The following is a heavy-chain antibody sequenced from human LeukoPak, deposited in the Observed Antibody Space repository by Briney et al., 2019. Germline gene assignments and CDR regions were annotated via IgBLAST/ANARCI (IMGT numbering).Heavy chain of an antibody. D-gene: IGHD6-13*01. V-gene: IGHV4-34*01. CDR3: ARGQHYSSSWYRPGWAYYYYGMDV. J-gene: IGHJ6*02. CDR1: GGSFSGYY. Sequence: SETLPLTCAVYGGSFSGYYWSWIRQPPGKGLEWIGEINHSGSTNYNPSLKSRVTISVDTSKNQFSLKLSSVTAADTAVYYCARGQHYSSSWYRPGWAYYYYGMDVWGQGTTVTVSS. CDR2: INHSGST.